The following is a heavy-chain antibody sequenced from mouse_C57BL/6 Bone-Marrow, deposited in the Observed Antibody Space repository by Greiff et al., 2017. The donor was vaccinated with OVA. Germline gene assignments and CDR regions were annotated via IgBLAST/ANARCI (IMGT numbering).Heavy chain of an antibody. CDR2: IDPNSGGT. J-gene: IGHJ1*03. V-gene: IGHV1-72*01. Sequence: VQLQQPGAELVKPGASVKLSCKASGYTFTSYWMHWVKQRPGRGLEWIGRIDPNSGGTKYNEKFKSKATLTVDKPSSTAYMQLSSLTSEDSAVYYCASYYYGRSVDWYFDVWGTGTTVTVSS. CDR3: ASYYYGRSVDWYFDV. D-gene: IGHD1-1*01. CDR1: GYTFTSYW.